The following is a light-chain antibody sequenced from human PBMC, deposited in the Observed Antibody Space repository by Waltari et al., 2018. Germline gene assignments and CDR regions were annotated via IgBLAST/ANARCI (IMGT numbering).Light chain of an antibody. CDR3: QQRSEWPLT. J-gene: IGKJ4*01. Sequence: EIVLTQSPDTLSLSTGERAILSCRASQSVTTDLGWYHQKPGQAPRLLIYGASSRAAGIPDRFSGSGSGTVFSLTISSLEPEDFAVYYCQQRSEWPLTFGRGTKVEIK. V-gene: IGKV3-11*01. CDR1: QSVTTD. CDR2: GAS.